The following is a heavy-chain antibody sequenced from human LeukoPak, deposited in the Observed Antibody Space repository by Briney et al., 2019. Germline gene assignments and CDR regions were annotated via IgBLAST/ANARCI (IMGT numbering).Heavy chain of an antibody. J-gene: IGHJ3*01. CDR2: IIPIFGTA. V-gene: IGHV1-69*05. CDR1: GGTFSSYA. CDR3: ASLTGYSSSRDAFDF. D-gene: IGHD6-13*01. Sequence: SVKVSCKASGGTFSSYAISWVRQAPGQGLEWMGGIIPIFGTANYAQKFQGRVTMTRDMSTSTVYMELSSLRSEDTAVYYCASLTGYSSSRDAFDFWGQGTMVTV.